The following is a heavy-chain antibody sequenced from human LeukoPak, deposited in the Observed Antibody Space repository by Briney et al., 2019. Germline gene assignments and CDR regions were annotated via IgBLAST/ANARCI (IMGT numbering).Heavy chain of an antibody. Sequence: GGSLRLSCAASGFTFSSYAMHWVRQAPGKGLEWVAVISYDGSNKYYADSVKGRFTISRDNSKNTLNLQMNSLRAEDTAVYYCARDSVEVRGVIIPYYFDYWGQGTLVTVSS. D-gene: IGHD3-10*01. CDR3: ARDSVEVRGVIIPYYFDY. CDR1: GFTFSSYA. CDR2: ISYDGSNK. V-gene: IGHV3-30-3*01. J-gene: IGHJ4*02.